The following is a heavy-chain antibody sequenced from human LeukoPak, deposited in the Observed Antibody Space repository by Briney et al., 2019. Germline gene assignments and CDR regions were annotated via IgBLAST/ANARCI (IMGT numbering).Heavy chain of an antibody. CDR2: IKQDGSEK. J-gene: IGHJ4*02. D-gene: IGHD3-9*01. CDR1: GFTFSNYW. V-gene: IGHV3-7*01. Sequence: PGGSLRLSCAASGFTFSNYWMSWVRQAPGKGLEWVANIKQDGSEKYYVDSVKGRFTISRDNAKNSLYLQMNSLRAEDTAVYYCARGRTYYDILTGHYFDYWGQGTLVTVSS. CDR3: ARGRTYYDILTGHYFDY.